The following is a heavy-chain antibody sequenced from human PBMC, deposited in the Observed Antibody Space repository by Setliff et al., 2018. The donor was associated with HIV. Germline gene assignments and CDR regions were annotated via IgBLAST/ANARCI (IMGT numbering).Heavy chain of an antibody. CDR1: GGSINSGIYY. Sequence: SETLSLTCTVSGGSINSGIYYWTWIRQPAGKGLEWLGRIHIGGNTNYNPSLRSRVTISVDRSKNLFSLKLTSVTAADTAVYYCAKGPVSGVDLWGQGTLVTVSS. CDR3: AKGPVSGVDL. CDR2: IHIGGNT. D-gene: IGHD2-15*01. V-gene: IGHV4-61*02. J-gene: IGHJ5*02.